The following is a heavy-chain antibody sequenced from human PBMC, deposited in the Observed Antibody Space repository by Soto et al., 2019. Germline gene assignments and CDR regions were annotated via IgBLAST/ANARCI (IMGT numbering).Heavy chain of an antibody. D-gene: IGHD1-26*01. V-gene: IGHV3-30*18. CDR1: GFAFSSYG. Sequence: PGGSLRLSCAAAGFAFSSYGLHWERQAPGKGLEWVAVISYDGSNKYYADSVKGRFTISRDNSKNTLYLQMNSLRAEDTAVYYCAKEVLRSYPTPYGMDVWGQGTTVTVSS. CDR3: AKEVLRSYPTPYGMDV. J-gene: IGHJ6*02. CDR2: ISYDGSNK.